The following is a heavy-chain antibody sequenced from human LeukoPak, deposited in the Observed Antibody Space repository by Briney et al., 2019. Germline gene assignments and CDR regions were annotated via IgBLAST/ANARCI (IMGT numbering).Heavy chain of an antibody. CDR2: IKQDGSEK. V-gene: IGHV3-7*01. D-gene: IGHD2-15*01. CDR3: AKAVCSGGSCYSGYYYGMDV. CDR1: GFTFSSYW. Sequence: GGSLSLFCAASGFTFSSYWMSWVRQAPGKGLEWVANIKQDGSEKYYVDSVKGRFTISRDNAKNSLYLQMNSLRAEDTAVYYCAKAVCSGGSCYSGYYYGMDVWGQGTTVTVSS. J-gene: IGHJ6*02.